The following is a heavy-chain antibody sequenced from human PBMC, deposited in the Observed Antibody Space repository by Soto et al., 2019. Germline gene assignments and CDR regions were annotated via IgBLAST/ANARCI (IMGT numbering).Heavy chain of an antibody. CDR3: ARVVALSGTDAHNWFYS. J-gene: IGHJ5*01. CDR2: INPNSGGT. CDR1: GYTFTGYY. V-gene: IGHV1-2*04. Sequence: ASVKVSCKASGYTFTGYYMHWVRQAPGQGLEWMGWINPNSGGTNYAQKFQGWVTMTRDTSISTAYMELSRLGSDDTAVYYCARVVALSGTDAHNWFYSWAQGTLVPVSS. D-gene: IGHD6-19*01.